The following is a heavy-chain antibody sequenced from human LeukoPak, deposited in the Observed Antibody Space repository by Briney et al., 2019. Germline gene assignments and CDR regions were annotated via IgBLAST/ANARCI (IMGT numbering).Heavy chain of an antibody. CDR3: AKELNNLGFDF. V-gene: IGHV3-23*01. Sequence: GGSLRLSCATSGFTFSTYAMSWVRQAPGKGLEWVSAISGSGGSTFYADSVKGRFTISRDNAKNTLYLQMNSLRAEDTAVYFCAKELNNLGFDFWGQGTLVTVSS. CDR2: ISGSGGST. J-gene: IGHJ4*02. CDR1: GFTFSTYA. D-gene: IGHD1-14*01.